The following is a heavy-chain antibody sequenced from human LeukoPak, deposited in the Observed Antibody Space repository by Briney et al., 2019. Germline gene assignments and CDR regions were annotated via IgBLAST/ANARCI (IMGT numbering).Heavy chain of an antibody. CDR1: GGSISSSNW. V-gene: IGHV4-4*02. CDR3: ARDSSSWFGGYYYYYMDV. Sequence: SETLSLTCAVSGGSISSSNWWSWVRPPPGKGLEWIGEIYHSGSTNYNPSLKSRVTISVDKSKNQFSLKLSSVTAADTAVYYCARDSSSWFGGYYYYYMDVWGKGTTVTVSS. CDR2: IYHSGST. J-gene: IGHJ6*03. D-gene: IGHD6-13*01.